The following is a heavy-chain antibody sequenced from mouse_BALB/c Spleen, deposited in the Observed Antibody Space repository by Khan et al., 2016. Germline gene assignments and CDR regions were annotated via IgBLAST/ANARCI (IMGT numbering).Heavy chain of an antibody. V-gene: IGHV3-2*02. CDR2: ISSSGST. Sequence: EVQLQESGPGLVKPSQSLSLTCTVTGYSITSDYAWNWIRQFPGNKLECMGYISSSGSTIYNPSIKSRISITRATSKNQLFLQLNSVTTEDTATYYCARSGARYGNFAYWGQGTLVTVSA. D-gene: IGHD2-1*01. CDR1: GYSITSDYA. CDR3: ARSGARYGNFAY. J-gene: IGHJ3*01.